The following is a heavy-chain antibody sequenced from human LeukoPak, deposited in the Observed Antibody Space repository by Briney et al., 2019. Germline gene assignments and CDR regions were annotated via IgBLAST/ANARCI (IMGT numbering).Heavy chain of an antibody. Sequence: PGGSLRLSCAASGFTFSSYAMSWVRQAPGKGLEWVSAISGSGGSTYYADSVKGRFTISRDDSKNTLYLQMNSLRAEDTAVYYCAKGLSYDSSGYYFDYWGQGTLVTVSS. CDR2: ISGSGGST. J-gene: IGHJ4*02. V-gene: IGHV3-23*01. D-gene: IGHD3-22*01. CDR3: AKGLSYDSSGYYFDY. CDR1: GFTFSSYA.